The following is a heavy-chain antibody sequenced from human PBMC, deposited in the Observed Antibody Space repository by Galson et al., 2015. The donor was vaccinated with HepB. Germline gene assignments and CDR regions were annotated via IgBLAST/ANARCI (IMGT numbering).Heavy chain of an antibody. CDR3: TRDEKTFYNGYKTDVYYFDY. J-gene: IGHJ4*02. D-gene: IGHD5-24*01. CDR2: ISDYNGNT. V-gene: IGHV1-18*04. CDR1: GYTFTNYG. Sequence: SVKVSCKASGYTFTNYGISWVRQAPGQGLEWMGWISDYNGNTNYAQKVQGRVTMTTDTSTSTAYMELRSLRSDDTAVYYCTRDEKTFYNGYKTDVYYFDYWGQGTLVTVSS.